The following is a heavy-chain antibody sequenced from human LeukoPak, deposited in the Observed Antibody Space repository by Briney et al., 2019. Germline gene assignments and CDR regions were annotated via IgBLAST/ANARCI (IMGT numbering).Heavy chain of an antibody. CDR2: ISGSGGST. CDR3: AKGSGTTDYYDSSGYYYYFDY. J-gene: IGHJ4*02. V-gene: IGHV3-23*01. CDR1: GFTFSSYA. D-gene: IGHD3-22*01. Sequence: GGSLRFSCAASGFTFSSYAMSWVRQAPGKGLEWVSAISGSGGSTYYADSVKGRFTISRDNSKNTLYLQMNSLRAEDTAVYYCAKGSGTTDYYDSSGYYYYFDYWGQGTLVTVSS.